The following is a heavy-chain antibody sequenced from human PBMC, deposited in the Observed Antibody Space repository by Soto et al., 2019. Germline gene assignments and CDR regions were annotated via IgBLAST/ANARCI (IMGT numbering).Heavy chain of an antibody. D-gene: IGHD5-18*01. CDR3: ARDRGVQLWSHFDY. V-gene: IGHV1-69*13. Sequence: GASVKVSCKASGGTFSSYAISWVRQAPGQGLEWMGGIIPIFGTANYAQKFQGRVTITADESTSTAYMELSSLRSEDTAVYYCARDRGVQLWSHFDYWGQGTLVTVS. J-gene: IGHJ4*02. CDR2: IIPIFGTA. CDR1: GGTFSSYA.